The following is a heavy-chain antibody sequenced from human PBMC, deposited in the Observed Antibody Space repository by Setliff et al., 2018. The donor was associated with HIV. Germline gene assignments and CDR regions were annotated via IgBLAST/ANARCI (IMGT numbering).Heavy chain of an antibody. V-gene: IGHV3-66*01. D-gene: IGHD6-19*01. CDR3: ARDPRGAVAGFDY. CDR2: LYNDGST. CDR1: GFTINNHH. J-gene: IGHJ4*02. Sequence: GGSLRLSCAVSGFTINNHHMAWVRQAPGQGLEWVSALYNDGSTYYPDSVKGRFTISRDNSKNTLSLQMNRLRADDTAVHFCARDPRGAVAGFDYWGQGTLVTVSS.